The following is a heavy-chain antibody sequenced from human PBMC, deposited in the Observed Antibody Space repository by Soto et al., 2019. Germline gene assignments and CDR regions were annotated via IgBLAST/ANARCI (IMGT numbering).Heavy chain of an antibody. J-gene: IGHJ4*02. D-gene: IGHD3-10*01. CDR2: INHSGST. CDR3: ATPNGSGSYHDLDY. CDR1: GGSFSGYY. V-gene: IGHV4-34*01. Sequence: QVQLQQWGAGLLKPSETLSLTCAVYGGSFSGYYWRWIRQPPGKGLEWIGEINHSGSTNYNPSLKSRVTISVDTSKNQFSLKLSSVTAADTAVYYCATPNGSGSYHDLDYWGQGTLVTVSS.